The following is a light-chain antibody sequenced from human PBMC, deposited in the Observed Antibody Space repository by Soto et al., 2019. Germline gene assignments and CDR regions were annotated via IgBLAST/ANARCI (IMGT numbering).Light chain of an antibody. Sequence: QSALTQPASVSGSPGHSITISCTGTSSDVGGYEYVSWYQHHPGKAPKLLLYEVSNRPSGVSNRFSGSKSGNTASLTISGLQAEDEADYYCSSYTSLRTVVFGGGTKLTVL. CDR2: EVS. CDR1: SSDVGGYEY. CDR3: SSYTSLRTVV. J-gene: IGLJ2*01. V-gene: IGLV2-14*01.